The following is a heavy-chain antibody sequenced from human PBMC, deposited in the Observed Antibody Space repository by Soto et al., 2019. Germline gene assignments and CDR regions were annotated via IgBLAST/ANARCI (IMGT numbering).Heavy chain of an antibody. Sequence: PGGSLRLSCAASGFTFSDYDMSWIRRAPGKGLVWVSHINTDGSTTGYADSVKGRFTISRDNAKNTLFLQMNSLRAEDTALYYCVRDPPLDYWGQGTLVTVSS. CDR3: VRDPPLDY. CDR2: INTDGSTT. J-gene: IGHJ4*02. V-gene: IGHV3-74*01. CDR1: GFTFSDYD.